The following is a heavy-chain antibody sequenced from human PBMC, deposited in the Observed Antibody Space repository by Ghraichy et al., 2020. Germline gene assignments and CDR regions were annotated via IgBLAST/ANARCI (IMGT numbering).Heavy chain of an antibody. V-gene: IGHV3-66*01. J-gene: IGHJ6*02. D-gene: IGHD3-10*01. CDR1: GFTVSSNY. Sequence: GESLNISCAASGFTVSSNYMSWVRQAPGKGLEWVSVIYSGGSTYYADSVKGRFTISRDNSKNTLYLQMNSLRAEDTAVYYCAREGRITMVRGVIDYYYYGMDVWGQGTTVTVSS. CDR2: IYSGGST. CDR3: AREGRITMVRGVIDYYYYGMDV.